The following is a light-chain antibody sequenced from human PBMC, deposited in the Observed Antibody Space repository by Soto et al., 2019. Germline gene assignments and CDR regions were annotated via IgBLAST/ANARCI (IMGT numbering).Light chain of an antibody. CDR3: QQYGSSPYT. CDR1: QSVSSSY. Sequence: EIVLTQSPGTLSLSPGERATLSCRASQSVSSSYLAWYQHKPGQAPSLLISGASSRATGIPDRFTGSGSGTDFTLTISRLEPGDFAVYYCQQYGSSPYTFGQGTKLEIK. CDR2: GAS. J-gene: IGKJ2*01. V-gene: IGKV3-20*01.